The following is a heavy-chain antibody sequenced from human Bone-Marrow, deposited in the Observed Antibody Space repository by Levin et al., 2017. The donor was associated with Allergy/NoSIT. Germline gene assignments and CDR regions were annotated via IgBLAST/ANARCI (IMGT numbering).Heavy chain of an antibody. Sequence: GESLKISCAASRFTFSNYTMNWVRQAPGKGLEWVSSISSSGSYRYYADSVKGRFTISRGNTKNSLYLQMNSLRAEDTAVYYCATFNCDGDCDYIDYWGQGTLVSVSS. CDR1: RFTFSNYT. CDR2: ISSSGSYR. D-gene: IGHD2-21*02. V-gene: IGHV3-21*06. CDR3: ATFNCDGDCDYIDY. J-gene: IGHJ4*02.